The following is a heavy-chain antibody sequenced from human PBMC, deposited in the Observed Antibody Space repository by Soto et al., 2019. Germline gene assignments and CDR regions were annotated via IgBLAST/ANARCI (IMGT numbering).Heavy chain of an antibody. CDR2: IYYSGST. V-gene: IGHV4-59*08. J-gene: IGHJ5*02. D-gene: IGHD3-3*01. Sequence: SETLSLTCTVSGGSISSYYWSWIRQPPGKGLEWIGYIYYSGSTNYNPSLKSRVTISVDTSKNQFSLKLSSVTAADTAVYYCARLVRFSKENWFVPWGQGTLVTVSS. CDR1: GGSISSYY. CDR3: ARLVRFSKENWFVP.